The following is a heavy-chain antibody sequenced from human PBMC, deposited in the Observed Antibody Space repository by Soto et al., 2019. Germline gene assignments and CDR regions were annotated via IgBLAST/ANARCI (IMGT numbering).Heavy chain of an antibody. D-gene: IGHD2-15*01. CDR1: GFTFSSYG. Sequence: PGGSLRLSCAASGFTFSSYGMHWVRQAPGKGLEWVAVISYDGSNKYYADSVKGRFTISRDNSKNTLYLQMNSLRAEDTAVYYCSCRSDAFDIWGQATMVTVSS. V-gene: IGHV3-30*03. CDR2: ISYDGSNK. J-gene: IGHJ3*02. CDR3: SCRSDAFDI.